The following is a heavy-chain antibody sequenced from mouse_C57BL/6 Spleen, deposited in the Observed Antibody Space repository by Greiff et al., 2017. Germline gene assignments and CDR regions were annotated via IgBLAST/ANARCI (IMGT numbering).Heavy chain of an antibody. J-gene: IGHJ2*01. CDR1: GYAFTNYL. D-gene: IGHD1-1*01. Sequence: QVQLQQSGAELVRPGTSVKVSCKASGYAFTNYLIEWVKQRPGKGLEWIGVINPGSGGNNYNEKFKGKATLTADKSSSTAYMQRSSLTSEDSAVYFCARVSSYYFDYWGQGTTLTVSS. CDR3: ARVSSYYFDY. V-gene: IGHV1-54*01. CDR2: INPGSGGN.